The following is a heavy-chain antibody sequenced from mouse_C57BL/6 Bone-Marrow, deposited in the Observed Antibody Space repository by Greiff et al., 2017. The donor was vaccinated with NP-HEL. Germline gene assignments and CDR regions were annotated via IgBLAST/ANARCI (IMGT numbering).Heavy chain of an antibody. J-gene: IGHJ2*01. V-gene: IGHV1-4*01. Sequence: QVQLQQSGAELVRPGASVKMSCKASGYTFTSYTMHWVKQRPGQGLEWIGYINPSSGYTKYNQKFKDKATLTADKSSSTAYMQLSSLTSEDSAVYYCASITGRFDYWGQGTTLTVSS. CDR3: ASITGRFDY. CDR2: INPSSGYT. CDR1: GYTFTSYT. D-gene: IGHD4-1*01.